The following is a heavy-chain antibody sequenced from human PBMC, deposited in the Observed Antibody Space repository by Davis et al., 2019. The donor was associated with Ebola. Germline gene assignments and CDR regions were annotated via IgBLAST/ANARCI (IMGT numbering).Heavy chain of an antibody. D-gene: IGHD6-19*01. CDR2: IRSKAYGGTT. Sequence: PGGSLRLSCTASGFTFGDYAMSWFRQAPGKGLEWVGFIRSKAYGGTTEYAASVKGRFTISRDDSKSIAYLQMNSLKTEDTAVYYCTRAKRGWYILGFGYWGQGTLVTVSS. J-gene: IGHJ4*02. CDR3: TRAKRGWYILGFGY. CDR1: GFTFGDYA. V-gene: IGHV3-49*03.